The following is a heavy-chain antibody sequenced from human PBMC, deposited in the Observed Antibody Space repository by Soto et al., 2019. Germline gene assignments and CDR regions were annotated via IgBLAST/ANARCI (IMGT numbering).Heavy chain of an antibody. D-gene: IGHD3-10*01. CDR3: SGGYYDSGSYGDY. J-gene: IGHJ4*02. Sequence: QVQLQESGPGLVKPSQTLSLSCTVSGGSISSGGYYWSWIRQNPGKGLEWIGYIYYSGSTYNNPSLKSRVDISVDTSKNAFSPKLSSVTAADTVEYYYSGGYYDSGSYGDYWGQGTLVTVSS. V-gene: IGHV4-31*03. CDR1: GGSISSGGYY. CDR2: IYYSGST.